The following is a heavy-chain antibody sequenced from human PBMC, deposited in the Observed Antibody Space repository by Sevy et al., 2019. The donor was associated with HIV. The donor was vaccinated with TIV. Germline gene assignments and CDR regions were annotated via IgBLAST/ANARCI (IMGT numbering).Heavy chain of an antibody. CDR1: GFNFNIYS. V-gene: IGHV3-23*01. Sequence: GGSLRLSCVASGFNFNIYSMSWVRQAPGKGLEWVLTLSFGCGRINHADSVQGRFTMSRDDSKKTVYLEMNSLRAEDTAVYYCAREGRTRPHDHRGQGTLVTVSS. D-gene: IGHD2-8*01. CDR2: LSFGCGRI. J-gene: IGHJ4*02. CDR3: AREGRTRPHDH.